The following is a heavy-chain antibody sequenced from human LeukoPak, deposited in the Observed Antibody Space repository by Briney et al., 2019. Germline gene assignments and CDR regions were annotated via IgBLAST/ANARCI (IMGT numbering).Heavy chain of an antibody. Sequence: LVKVSCKASGGTFSSYAISWVRQAPGQGLEWMGGIIPIFGTANYAQKFQGRVTITTDESTSTAYMELSSLRSEDTAVYYCARLEYDFWSGYFRFDPWGQGTLVTVSS. D-gene: IGHD3-3*01. J-gene: IGHJ5*02. V-gene: IGHV1-69*05. CDR1: GGTFSSYA. CDR2: IIPIFGTA. CDR3: ARLEYDFWSGYFRFDP.